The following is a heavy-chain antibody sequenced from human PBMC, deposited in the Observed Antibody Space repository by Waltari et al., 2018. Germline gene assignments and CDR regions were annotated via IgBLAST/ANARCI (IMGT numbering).Heavy chain of an antibody. V-gene: IGHV1-8*03. Sequence: QVQLVQSGAEVKKPGASVKVSCKASGYTFTSYDINWLRQATGHGLEWMGWMNPNSGNTGYAQKFQGRVTITRNTSISTAYMELSSLRSEDTAVYYCARTRRHCSGGSCSYYFDYWGQGTLVTVSS. J-gene: IGHJ4*02. CDR3: ARTRRHCSGGSCSYYFDY. CDR1: GYTFTSYD. CDR2: MNPNSGNT. D-gene: IGHD2-15*01.